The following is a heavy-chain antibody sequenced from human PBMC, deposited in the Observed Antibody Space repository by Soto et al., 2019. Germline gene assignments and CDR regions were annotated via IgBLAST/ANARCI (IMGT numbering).Heavy chain of an antibody. CDR2: IKSKTDGGAI. D-gene: IGHD2-8*01. V-gene: IGHV3-15*07. CDR1: GFTFSNAW. J-gene: IGHJ5*02. CDR3: TTLYGAHNWFDP. Sequence: GGSLRLSCEASGFTFSNAWMNWVRQAPGQGLEWVGRIKSKTDGGAIDYAAPVKGRFTISRDDSKNTLFLQMNSLKTEDTAVYYCTTLYGAHNWFDPWGQGTLVTVSS.